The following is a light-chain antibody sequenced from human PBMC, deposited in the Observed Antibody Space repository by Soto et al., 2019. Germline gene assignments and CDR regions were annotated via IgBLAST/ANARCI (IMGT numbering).Light chain of an antibody. J-gene: IGKJ1*01. CDR1: QSVTGNY. Sequence: EIVLTQSPGTLSLSPGERATLSCRASQSVTGNYLDWYRQKPGQAPRLLIFGASSRATGIPDRFSGSGYGTDFTLTISRLEPEDFAVYYCQHYLNSPWAFGQGTKVDIK. V-gene: IGKV3-20*01. CDR3: QHYLNSPWA. CDR2: GAS.